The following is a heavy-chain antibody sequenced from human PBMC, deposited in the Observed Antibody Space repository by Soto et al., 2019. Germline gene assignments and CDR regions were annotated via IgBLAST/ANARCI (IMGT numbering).Heavy chain of an antibody. CDR1: GGTFSSYA. CDR2: IIPIFGTA. V-gene: IGHV1-69*06. D-gene: IGHD6-6*01. Sequence: QVQLVQSGAEVKKPGSSVKVSCKASGGTFSSYAISLVRQAPGQGLEWMGGIIPIFGTANYAQKFQGRVTITADKSTITAYTELSSLRSEDTAVYYCARAPLRIAARLHYYYYGMAVGGQGTTVTVSS. CDR3: ARAPLRIAARLHYYYYGMAV. J-gene: IGHJ6*02.